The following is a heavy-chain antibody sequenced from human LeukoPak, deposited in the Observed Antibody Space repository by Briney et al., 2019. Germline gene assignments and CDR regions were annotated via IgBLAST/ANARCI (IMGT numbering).Heavy chain of an antibody. CDR3: ARDGVISGYSYGYVDY. D-gene: IGHD5-18*01. CDR2: IYSGGST. J-gene: IGHJ4*02. CDR1: GFTVSSNY. Sequence: PGGSLRLSCAASGFTVSSNYMSWVRQAPGKGLEWVSVIYSGGSTYYADSVKGRFTISRDSSKNTLYLQMNSLRAEDTAVYYCARDGVISGYSYGYVDYWGQGTLVTVSS. V-gene: IGHV3-53*01.